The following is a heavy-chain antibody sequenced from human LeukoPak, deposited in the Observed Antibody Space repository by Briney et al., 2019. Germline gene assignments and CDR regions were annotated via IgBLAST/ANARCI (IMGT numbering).Heavy chain of an antibody. CDR1: GFTFSSYG. V-gene: IGHV3-33*01. Sequence: GGSLRLSCAASGFTFSSYGMHWVRQAPGKGLEWVAVIWYDGSNKYYADSVKGRFTISRDNSKNTLYLQMNSLRAEDTAVYYCARDSAMYYGFWSGPSGMDVWGQGTTVTVSS. D-gene: IGHD3-3*01. J-gene: IGHJ6*02. CDR3: ARDSAMYYGFWSGPSGMDV. CDR2: IWYDGSNK.